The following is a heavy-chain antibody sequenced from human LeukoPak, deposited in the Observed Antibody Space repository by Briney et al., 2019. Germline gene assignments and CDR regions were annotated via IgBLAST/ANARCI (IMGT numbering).Heavy chain of an antibody. Sequence: ASVTVSCKASGYTFTSYGISWVRQAPGQGLEWMGIINPSGGSTSYAQKFQGRVTMTRDTSTSTVYMELSSLRSGDTAVYYCALPLDYGDYSSSDYWGQGTLVTVSS. J-gene: IGHJ4*02. CDR1: GYTFTSYG. V-gene: IGHV1-46*01. CDR2: INPSGGST. D-gene: IGHD4-17*01. CDR3: ALPLDYGDYSSSDY.